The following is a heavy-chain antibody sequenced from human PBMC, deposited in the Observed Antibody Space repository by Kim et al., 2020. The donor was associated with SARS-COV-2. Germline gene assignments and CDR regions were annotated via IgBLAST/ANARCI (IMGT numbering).Heavy chain of an antibody. V-gene: IGHV4-61*01. D-gene: IGHD6-13*01. J-gene: IGHJ4*02. CDR1: GGSVTSVSYY. Sequence: SETLSLTCTVSGGSVTSVSYYWSWIRQPPGKGLEWIGYVYYNGRTNYNPSLKSPVTVSVDTSKNQFSLELSSVTAADTAVYYCARAGSSISWYYFDYWGQGTLVTVSS. CDR3: ARAGSSISWYYFDY. CDR2: VYYNGRT.